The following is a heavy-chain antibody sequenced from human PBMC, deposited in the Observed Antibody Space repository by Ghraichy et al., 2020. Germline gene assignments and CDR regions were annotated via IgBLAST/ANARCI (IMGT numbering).Heavy chain of an antibody. V-gene: IGHV3-7*01. CDR1: GFTFSSYW. J-gene: IGHJ3*01. CDR2: IKQDGSEK. D-gene: IGHD3-16*01. Sequence: GGSLRLSCAASGFTFSSYWMSWVRQAPGKGLEWVANIKQDGSEKHYVDSVKGRFTMSRDNAKNSLYLQMNSLRAEDTAVYYCARLRPDRGDAFDLWGKGTMVTVSS. CDR3: ARLRPDRGDAFDL.